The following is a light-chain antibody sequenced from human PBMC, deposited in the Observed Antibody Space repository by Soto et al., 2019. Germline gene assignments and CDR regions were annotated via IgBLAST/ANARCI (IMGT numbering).Light chain of an antibody. CDR3: QQYQT. J-gene: IGKJ1*01. CDR2: KAS. CDR1: QRISTY. Sequence: DIQMTQSLSTLSASVGDRVTITCRASQRISTYLNWYQQKLGKAPKLLIYKASSLESGVPSRFSGSGSGTEFTLTISSLQPDDFATYYCQQYQTFGQGTKV. V-gene: IGKV1-5*03.